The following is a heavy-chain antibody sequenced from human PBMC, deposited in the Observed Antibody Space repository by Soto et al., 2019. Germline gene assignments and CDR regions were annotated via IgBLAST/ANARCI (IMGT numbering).Heavy chain of an antibody. CDR3: ATGLTTVTTGVYYYYYYMDV. J-gene: IGHJ6*03. V-gene: IGHV1-24*01. D-gene: IGHD4-17*01. Sequence: ASVTVSCKVSGYTLTDLSMHWVRQAPGKGLEWMGGFDPEDGETIYAQKFQGRVTMTEDTSTDTAYMELSSLRSEDTAVYYCATGLTTVTTGVYYYYYYMDVWGKGTTVTVSS. CDR2: FDPEDGET. CDR1: GYTLTDLS.